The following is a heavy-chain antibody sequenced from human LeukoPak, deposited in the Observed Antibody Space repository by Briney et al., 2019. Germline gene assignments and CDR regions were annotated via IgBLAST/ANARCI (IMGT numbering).Heavy chain of an antibody. J-gene: IGHJ4*02. CDR3: AKDPLDCGSTSCYAY. CDR2: ISGSGGST. D-gene: IGHD2-2*01. Sequence: PGGSLRLSCAASGFTFSSYAMSWVRQAPGKGLEWVSAISGSGGSTYYADSVKGRFTISRDNSKNTLYLQMNSLRAEDTAVYYCAKDPLDCGSTSCYAYWGQGTLVTVSS. V-gene: IGHV3-23*01. CDR1: GFTFSSYA.